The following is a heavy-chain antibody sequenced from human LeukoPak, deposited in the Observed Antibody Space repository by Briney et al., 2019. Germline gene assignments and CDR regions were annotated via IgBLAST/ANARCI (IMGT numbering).Heavy chain of an antibody. V-gene: IGHV3-53*04. J-gene: IGHJ6*02. CDR2: IYSSGST. Sequence: GGSLRLSCADSGFSASSNYVCWVRQAPGKGLEWVSVIYSSGSTYYADSVKGRFTISRHNSKNTLYLEMNSLRAEDTAVYYCVRDVGGDYYGMAVWGQGTTVTVSS. CDR3: VRDVGGDYYGMAV. CDR1: GFSASSNY. D-gene: IGHD3-16*01.